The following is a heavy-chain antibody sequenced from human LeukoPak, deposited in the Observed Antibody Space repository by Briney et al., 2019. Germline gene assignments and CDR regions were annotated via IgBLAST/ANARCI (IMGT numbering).Heavy chain of an antibody. V-gene: IGHV4-39*07. CDR2: IYYSGST. CDR1: GGSISSSSYY. D-gene: IGHD3-22*01. J-gene: IGHJ4*02. CDR3: ARASYSYDINGWVPFDY. Sequence: SETLSLTCTVSGGSISSSSYYWGWIRQPPGKGLEWIGSIYYSGSTYYNPSLKSRVTISVGTSKNQFSLKLSSVTAADTAVYYCARASYSYDINGWVPFDYWGQGTLVTVSS.